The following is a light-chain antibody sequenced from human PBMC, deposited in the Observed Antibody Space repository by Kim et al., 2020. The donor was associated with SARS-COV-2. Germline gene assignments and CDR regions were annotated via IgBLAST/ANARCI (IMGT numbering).Light chain of an antibody. V-gene: IGKV1-12*02. CDR3: QQADSFPFT. CDR1: QGISTW. Sequence: DIQMTQSPSSVSASVGDRVTITCRVSQGISTWLVWYQQKPGKAPKLLIYAASSLESGVPSRFSGSGSGTDFTLTISSLQPEDFATYYCQQADSFPFTFGPGTKVDIK. CDR2: AAS. J-gene: IGKJ3*01.